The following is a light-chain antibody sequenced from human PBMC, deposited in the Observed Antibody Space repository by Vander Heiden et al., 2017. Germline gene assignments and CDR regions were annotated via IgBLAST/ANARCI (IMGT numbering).Light chain of an antibody. CDR2: EVS. V-gene: IGLV2-23*02. J-gene: IGLJ2*01. Sequence: SALTQPASVSGSPGTSITLSCTGTSSDVGSYNLVSWYQQHPGKAPKLMIYEVSKRPSGVSNRFSGSKSGNTASLTITGRQAEDEADYYCCSYAGSSTSVVFGGGTKLTVL. CDR1: SSDVGSYNL. CDR3: CSYAGSSTSVV.